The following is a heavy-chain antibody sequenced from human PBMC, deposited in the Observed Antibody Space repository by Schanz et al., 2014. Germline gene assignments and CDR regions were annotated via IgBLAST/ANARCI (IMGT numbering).Heavy chain of an antibody. CDR1: GGTFNSYT. J-gene: IGHJ5*02. Sequence: QVQLVQSGAEVKKPGSSMKVSCKASGGTFNSYTISWVRQAPGQGLEWMGRIIPILGIANYAQNFQGRVTITADKSSDTAYMELSSLRSEDTAVYYCAREVGLYDRGWFDPWGQGTLVTVSS. V-gene: IGHV1-69*08. CDR2: IIPILGIA. D-gene: IGHD3-22*01. CDR3: AREVGLYDRGWFDP.